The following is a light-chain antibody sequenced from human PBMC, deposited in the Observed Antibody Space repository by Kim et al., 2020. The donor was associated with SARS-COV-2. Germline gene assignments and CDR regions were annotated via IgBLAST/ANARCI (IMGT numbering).Light chain of an antibody. V-gene: IGLV2-14*03. CDR1: SSDVGGYSY. CDR3: SSHTGSGTWV. J-gene: IGLJ3*02. Sequence: GQWLTTSCTGTSSDVGGYSYVCGYQQEPGRAPKLMIYDVIKRPSGGSNRFSGAKSGTTASLTISGLQAEDEAEYYCSSHTGSGTWVFGGGTQLTVL. CDR2: DVI.